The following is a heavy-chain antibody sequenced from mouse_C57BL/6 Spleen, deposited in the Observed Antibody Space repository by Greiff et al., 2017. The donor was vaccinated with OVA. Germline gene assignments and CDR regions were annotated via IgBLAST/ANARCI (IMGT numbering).Heavy chain of an antibody. J-gene: IGHJ1*03. D-gene: IGHD2-1*01. Sequence: DVMLVESGGDLVKPGGSLKLSCAASGFTFSSYGMSWVRQTPDKRLEWVATISSGGSYTYYPDSVKGRFTISRDNAKNTLYLQMSSLKSEDTAMYYCARPPYGNYGYFDVWGTGTTVTVSS. V-gene: IGHV5-6*02. CDR3: ARPPYGNYGYFDV. CDR2: ISSGGSYT. CDR1: GFTFSSYG.